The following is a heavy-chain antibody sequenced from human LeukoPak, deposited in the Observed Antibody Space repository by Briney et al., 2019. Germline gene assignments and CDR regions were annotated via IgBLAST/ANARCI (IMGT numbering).Heavy chain of an antibody. CDR3: ARDNSVGDIAWWFDP. CDR1: GYSFTNYG. CDR2: ISVYNGNT. J-gene: IGHJ5*02. Sequence: GASVKVSCKASGYSFTNYGISWVRQAPGQGLEWMGWISVYNGNTNYAQKLQGRVTMTTDTSTSTGYMELRSLRSDDTAVYYCARDNSVGDIAWWFDPWGQGTLVTVSS. V-gene: IGHV1-18*01. D-gene: IGHD3-16*02.